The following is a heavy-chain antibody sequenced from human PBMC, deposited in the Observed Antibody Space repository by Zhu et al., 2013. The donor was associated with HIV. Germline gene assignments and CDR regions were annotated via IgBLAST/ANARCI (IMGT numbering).Heavy chain of an antibody. CDR1: GFTFTSSA. CDR3: AATPRPGVEVTYPERNWFDP. J-gene: IGHJ5*02. V-gene: IGHV1-58*01. D-gene: IGHD1-1*01. Sequence: QMQLVQSGPEVKKPGTSVKVSCKASGFTFTSSAVQWVRQARGQRLEWIGWIVVGSGNTNYAQKFQERVTITRDMSTSTAYMELSSLRSEDTAVYYCAATPRPGVEVTYPERNWFDPWGQGTLVTVSS. CDR2: IVVGSGNT.